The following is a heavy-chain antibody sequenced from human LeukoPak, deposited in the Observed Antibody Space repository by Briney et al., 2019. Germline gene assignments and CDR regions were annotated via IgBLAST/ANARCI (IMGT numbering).Heavy chain of an antibody. Sequence: GGSLRRSCAASGVTFSSYSKNWVRQAPGKGLEWGSYIGSSSSTIYYADSVKGRFTNSRDNAKNSLYLQMNSLRAEDTAVYYCARVSVAAGWYHYYMDVWGKGTTVTVSS. CDR1: GVTFSSYS. CDR3: ARVSVAAGWYHYYMDV. CDR2: IGSSSSTI. J-gene: IGHJ6*03. D-gene: IGHD6-19*01. V-gene: IGHV3-48*01.